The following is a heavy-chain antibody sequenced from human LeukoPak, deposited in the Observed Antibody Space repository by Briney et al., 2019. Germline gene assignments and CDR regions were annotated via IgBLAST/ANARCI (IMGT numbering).Heavy chain of an antibody. CDR1: GYTFTGYY. J-gene: IGHJ4*02. CDR3: ARAPGYSSGWSNLPLDY. D-gene: IGHD6-19*01. V-gene: IGHV1-2*02. Sequence: ASVKVSCKASGYTFTGYYMHWVRQARGQGLEWMGWINPNSGGTNYAQKFQGRVTMPRHTPISTPYMELSRLRSDDTAVYYCARAPGYSSGWSNLPLDYWGQGPLVTVSS. CDR2: INPNSGGT.